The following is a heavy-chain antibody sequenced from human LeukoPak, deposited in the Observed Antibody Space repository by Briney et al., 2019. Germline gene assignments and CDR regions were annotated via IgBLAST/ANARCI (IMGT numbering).Heavy chain of an antibody. CDR3: ARLTVTHAFDI. CDR1: GFTFSDYY. J-gene: IGHJ3*02. V-gene: IGHV3-11*03. Sequence: GGSLRLSCAASGFTFSDYYMSWIRQAPGKGLEWISFISSSSSYTNYADSVKGRFTISGDNSKNTLYLQMNSLRAEDTAVYYCARLTVTHAFDIWGQGTMVTVSS. CDR2: ISSSSSYT. D-gene: IGHD4-17*01.